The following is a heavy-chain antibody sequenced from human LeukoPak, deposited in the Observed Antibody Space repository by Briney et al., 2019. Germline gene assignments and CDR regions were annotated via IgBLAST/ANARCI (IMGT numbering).Heavy chain of an antibody. CDR3: ARQSSGYYS. Sequence: KSGGSLRLSCAASGFTFSDYYMSWIRQAPGKGLEWVSYITSSGRTTQYADSVKGRFTISRDNAKNSLYLQMNSLRAEDTAVYYCARQSSGYYSWGQGTLVTVSS. J-gene: IGHJ4*02. CDR1: GFTFSDYY. D-gene: IGHD3-22*01. CDR2: ITSSGRTT. V-gene: IGHV3-11*04.